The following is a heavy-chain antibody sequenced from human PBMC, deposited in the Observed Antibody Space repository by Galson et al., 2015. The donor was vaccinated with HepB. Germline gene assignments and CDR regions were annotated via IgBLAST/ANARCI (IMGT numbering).Heavy chain of an antibody. CDR3: ARGHGGISAT. CDR1: GLTFNTYT. J-gene: IGHJ5*02. V-gene: IGHV3-48*04. D-gene: IGHD4-23*01. Sequence: SLRLSCAASGLTFNTYTVTWVRQALGKGLEWLSCISTSDDSVYYADSVKGRFSISIDNSKSSVYLQMRSRRVEDTAVYFCARGHGGISATWGQGTLVTVSS. CDR2: ISTSDDSV.